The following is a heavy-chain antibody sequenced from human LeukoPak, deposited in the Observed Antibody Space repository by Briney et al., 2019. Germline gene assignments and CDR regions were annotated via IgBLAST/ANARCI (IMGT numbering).Heavy chain of an antibody. J-gene: IGHJ4*02. D-gene: IGHD3-9*01. Sequence: GGSLRLSCAASGFTFSSYGMHWVRQAPGKGLEWVAFIRYDGSNKYYADSVKGRFTISRDNSKNTLYLQMNSLRAEDTAVYYCAKAENYDILTGYSTFDYWGQGTLVTVSS. V-gene: IGHV3-30*02. CDR2: IRYDGSNK. CDR3: AKAENYDILTGYSTFDY. CDR1: GFTFSSYG.